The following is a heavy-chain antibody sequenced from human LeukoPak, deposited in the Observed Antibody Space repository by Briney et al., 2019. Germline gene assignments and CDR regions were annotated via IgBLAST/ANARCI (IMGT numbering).Heavy chain of an antibody. J-gene: IGHJ5*02. CDR3: TRDRYCSGGSCYSLPNWFDP. V-gene: IGHV3-49*03. CDR2: IRSKAYGGTT. CDR1: GFTFGDYA. D-gene: IGHD2-15*01. Sequence: GGSLRLSXTASGFTFGDYAMSWFRQAPGQGLEWVGFIRSKAYGGTTEYAASVKGRFTISRDDTKSIAYLQMNSLKTEDTAVYYCTRDRYCSGGSCYSLPNWFDPWGQGTLVTVSS.